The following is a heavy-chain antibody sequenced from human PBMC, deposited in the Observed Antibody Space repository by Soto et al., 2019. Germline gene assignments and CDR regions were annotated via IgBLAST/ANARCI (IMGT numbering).Heavy chain of an antibody. CDR1: GFTFSSYA. J-gene: IGHJ4*02. CDR3: AKVEHGDYNYYFDY. V-gene: IGHV3-23*01. Sequence: GGPLRLSCAASGFTFSSYAMSWVRQAPGKGLEWVSAISGSGGSTYYADSVKGRFTISRDNSKNTLYLQMNSLRAEDTAVYYCAKVEHGDYNYYFDYWGQVTLVTVSS. CDR2: ISGSGGST. D-gene: IGHD4-17*01.